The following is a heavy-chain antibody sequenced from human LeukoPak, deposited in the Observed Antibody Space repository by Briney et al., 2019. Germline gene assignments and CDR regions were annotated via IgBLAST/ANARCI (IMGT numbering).Heavy chain of an antibody. CDR3: ARESTGWYPDY. CDR1: GFTFSDYW. CDR2: IKADGSES. Sequence: GGSLRLSCAASGFTFSDYWMSWVRQAPGKGLEWVANIKADGSESHFVDSLRGRFTIPRDNAQSSLYLQLNSLRAEDTAVYYCARESTGWYPDYWGQGTLVTVSS. V-gene: IGHV3-7*01. J-gene: IGHJ4*02. D-gene: IGHD6-19*01.